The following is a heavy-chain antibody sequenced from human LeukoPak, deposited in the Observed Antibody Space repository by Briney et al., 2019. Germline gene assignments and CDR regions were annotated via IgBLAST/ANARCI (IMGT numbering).Heavy chain of an antibody. CDR2: INHSGST. J-gene: IGHJ4*02. D-gene: IGHD5-12*01. CDR3: ARVVVATISSYLDY. V-gene: IGHV4-34*01. Sequence: SETLSLTCAVYGGSFSGYYWSWIRQPPGKGLEWIGEINHSGSTNYNPSLKSRVTIPVDTSKHQFPLKLSPVTAADTAVYYCARVVVATISSYLDYWGEGTLVTDSS. CDR1: GGSFSGYY.